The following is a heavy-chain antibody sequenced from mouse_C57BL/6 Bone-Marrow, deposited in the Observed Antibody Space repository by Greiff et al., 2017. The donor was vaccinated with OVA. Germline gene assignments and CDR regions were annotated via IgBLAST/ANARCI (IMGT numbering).Heavy chain of an antibody. CDR1: GFNIKDDY. J-gene: IGHJ3*01. CDR2: IDPENGDT. D-gene: IGHD1-1*01. V-gene: IGHV14-4*01. Sequence: EVQLQQSGAELVRPGASVKLSCTASGFNIKDDYMHWVKQRPEQGLEWIGWIDPENGDTEYASKFQGKATITADTSSNTAYLQLSSLTSEDTAVYYCTLFITTVPAYWGQGTLVTVSA. CDR3: TLFITTVPAY.